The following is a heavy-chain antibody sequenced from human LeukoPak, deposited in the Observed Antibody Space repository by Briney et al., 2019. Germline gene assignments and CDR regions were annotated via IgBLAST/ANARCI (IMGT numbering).Heavy chain of an antibody. CDR2: IRYDGSNK. J-gene: IGHJ4*02. CDR3: AKDPDRELYFDH. D-gene: IGHD1-26*01. Sequence: GGSLRLSCAASGFTFSSYGMHWVRQAPGKGLEWVAFIRYDGSNKYYADSVKGRFTISRDNSKNTLYLQMNSLRAEDTAVYYCAKDPDRELYFDHWGQGTLVTVSS. V-gene: IGHV3-30*02. CDR1: GFTFSSYG.